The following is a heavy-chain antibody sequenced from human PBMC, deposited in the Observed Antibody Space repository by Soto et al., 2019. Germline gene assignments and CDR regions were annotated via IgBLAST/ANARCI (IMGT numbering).Heavy chain of an antibody. V-gene: IGHV4-30-2*01. CDR3: ARVVRPAYDLWSGYYMGGPFDY. J-gene: IGHJ4*02. CDR1: GGSISSGGYS. CDR2: IYHSGST. D-gene: IGHD3-3*01. Sequence: PSETLSLTCAVSGGSISSGGYSWSWIRQPPGKGLEWIGYIYHSGSTYYNPSLKSRVTVSVDRSKNQFSLKLSSVTAADTAVYYCARVVRPAYDLWSGYYMGGPFDYWGQGTLVTVSS.